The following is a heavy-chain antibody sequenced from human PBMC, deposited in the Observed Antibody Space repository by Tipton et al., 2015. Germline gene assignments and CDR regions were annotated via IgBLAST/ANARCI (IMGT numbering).Heavy chain of an antibody. D-gene: IGHD3-22*01. CDR1: GGSITSGGYY. J-gene: IGHJ4*02. CDR3: ARAGYYYDSSGYYYYFDY. CDR2: MDYSGTT. Sequence: TLSLTCTVSGGSITSGGYYWSWIRQHPGKGLEWIGYMDYSGTTYYNPSLKSRVTISVDRSKNQFSLKLSSVTAADTAVYYCARAGYYYDSSGYYYYFDYWGQGTLVTVSS. V-gene: IGHV4-31*03.